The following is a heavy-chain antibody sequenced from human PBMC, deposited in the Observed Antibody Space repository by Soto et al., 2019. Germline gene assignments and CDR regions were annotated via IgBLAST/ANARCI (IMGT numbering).Heavy chain of an antibody. J-gene: IGHJ4*02. CDR2: IIPIFGTA. D-gene: IGHD5-18*01. CDR3: ARRGYSYGYPRPLDY. Sequence: VASVKVSCKASGGTFSSYAISWVRQAPGQGLEWMGGIIPIFGTANYAQKFQGRVTITADESTSTAYMELSSLRSEDTAVYYCARRGYSYGYPRPLDYWGQGTLVTVSS. CDR1: GGTFSSYA. V-gene: IGHV1-69*13.